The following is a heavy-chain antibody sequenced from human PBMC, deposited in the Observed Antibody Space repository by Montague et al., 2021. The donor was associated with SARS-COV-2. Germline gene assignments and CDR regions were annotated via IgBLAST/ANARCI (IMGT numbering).Heavy chain of an antibody. CDR2: LYIDGRP. CDR3: ARYPWYYGSGQ. Sequence: SLRLSCAASGFSVSSNYMTWVRQAPGRGLEWVSTLYIDGRPFYIDSVKGRFTISRHISQNTLYLQMNSLRAEDTAVYYCARYPWYYGSGQWGQGTLVTVSS. V-gene: IGHV3-53*04. J-gene: IGHJ4*02. D-gene: IGHD3-10*01. CDR1: GFSVSSNY.